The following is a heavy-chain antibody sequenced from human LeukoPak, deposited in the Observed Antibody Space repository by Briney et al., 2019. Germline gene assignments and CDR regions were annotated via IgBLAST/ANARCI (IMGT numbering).Heavy chain of an antibody. V-gene: IGHV3-33*06. D-gene: IGHD4-23*01. Sequence: PGRSLRLSCAASGFTFSSYGMHWVRQAPGKGLEWVAVIWYDGSNKYYADSVKGRFTISRDNSKNTLYLQMNSLRAEDTAVYYCAKDLRWGHNWFDPWGQGTLVTVSS. J-gene: IGHJ5*02. CDR3: AKDLRWGHNWFDP. CDR2: IWYDGSNK. CDR1: GFTFSSYG.